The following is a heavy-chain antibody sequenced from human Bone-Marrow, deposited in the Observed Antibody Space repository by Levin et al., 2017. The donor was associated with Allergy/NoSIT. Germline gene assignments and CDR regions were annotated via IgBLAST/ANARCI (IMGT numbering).Heavy chain of an antibody. V-gene: IGHV3-21*06. CDR2: ISASSSYI. Sequence: GGSLRLSCAASGFTFNNYAMSWVRQAPGKGLEWVAAISASSSYIFYADSVKGRFTVSRDNAMNSVYLQMGSLRADDTAIYFCARDQDYGFLSGLGWFDPWGQGTQVTVSS. J-gene: IGHJ5*02. CDR1: GFTFNNYA. D-gene: IGHD3-16*01. CDR3: ARDQDYGFLSGLGWFDP.